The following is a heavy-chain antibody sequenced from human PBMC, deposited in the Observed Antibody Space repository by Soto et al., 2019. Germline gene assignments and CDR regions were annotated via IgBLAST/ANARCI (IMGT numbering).Heavy chain of an antibody. CDR1: GGSISSYY. D-gene: IGHD3-10*01. CDR3: ASTYYGSGSYYFSGYYYYGMDV. CDR2: IYYSGST. V-gene: IGHV4-59*01. Sequence: SETLSLTCTVSGGSISSYYWSWIRQPPGKGLEWIGYIYYSGSTNYNPSLKSRVTISVDTSKNQFSLKLSSVTAADTAVYYCASTYYGSGSYYFSGYYYYGMDVWGQGTRSPSP. J-gene: IGHJ6*02.